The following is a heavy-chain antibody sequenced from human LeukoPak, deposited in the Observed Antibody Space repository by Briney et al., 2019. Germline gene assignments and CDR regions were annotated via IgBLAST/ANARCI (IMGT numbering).Heavy chain of an antibody. V-gene: IGHV3-23*01. J-gene: IGHJ4*02. CDR3: AKGYESSGYFPVDF. CDR2: ISDSGAGT. D-gene: IGHD3-22*01. Sequence: GGSLRLSCVASGFTFSSYAMTWVRQAPGKGLEWVSGISDSGAGTHYADSVKGRLTISRDNSKNTLYLQMNSLRAEDTAVCYCAKGYESSGYFPVDFWGQGTLVTVSS. CDR1: GFTFSSYA.